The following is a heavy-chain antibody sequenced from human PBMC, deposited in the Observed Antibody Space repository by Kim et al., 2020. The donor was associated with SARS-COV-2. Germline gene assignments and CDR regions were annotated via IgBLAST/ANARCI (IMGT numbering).Heavy chain of an antibody. CDR3: AKETYYYGSGSLGFDF. Sequence: GGSLRLSCAASGFTFTSYAMSWVRQAPGKGLEWVSFISGNGGSTYYADSVKGRFTISRDNSNNTVYLQLNSLRAEDTALYYCAKETYYYGSGSLGFDFWGQGTLVTVSS. CDR1: GFTFTSYA. V-gene: IGHV3-23*01. CDR2: ISGNGGST. J-gene: IGHJ4*02. D-gene: IGHD3-10*01.